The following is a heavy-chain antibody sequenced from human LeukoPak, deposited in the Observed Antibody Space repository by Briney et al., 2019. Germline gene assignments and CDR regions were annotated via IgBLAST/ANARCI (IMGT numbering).Heavy chain of an antibody. D-gene: IGHD5-18*01. CDR2: IYYSGST. J-gene: IGHJ4*02. CDR1: GGSISSYY. CDR3: ARSQGYSYGSLFDY. Sequence: SETLSLTCTVSGGSISSYYWSWIRQPPGKGLEWIGYIYYSGSTNYNPSLKSRVTISVDTSKNQFSLKLSSVTAADTAVYYCARSQGYSYGSLFDYWGQGTLVTVSS. V-gene: IGHV4-59*08.